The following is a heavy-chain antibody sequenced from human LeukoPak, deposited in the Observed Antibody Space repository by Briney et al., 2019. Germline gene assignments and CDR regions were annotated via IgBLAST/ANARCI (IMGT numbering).Heavy chain of an antibody. D-gene: IGHD2-15*01. CDR2: INSSGGRT. V-gene: IGHV3-23*01. CDR1: GFTFSSSA. J-gene: IGHJ4*02. CDR3: AKSGLNRFDY. Sequence: PGGSLRLSCTTSGFTFSSSAMSWVRQAPGKGLEWVSDINSSGGRTYYADSVKGRFTISRDNSKNTLYLQMNSLRAEDTAVYYCAKSGLNRFDYWGQGTLVTVSS.